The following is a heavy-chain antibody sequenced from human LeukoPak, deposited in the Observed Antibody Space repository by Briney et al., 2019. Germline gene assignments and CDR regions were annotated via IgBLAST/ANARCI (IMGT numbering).Heavy chain of an antibody. J-gene: IGHJ4*02. Sequence: PSETLSLTCTVSGGSISSSSYYWGWIRQPPGKGLEWIGSTYYSGSTYYNPSLKSRVTISVDTSRNQFSLKLSSVTAADTAVYFCAREQNVAESVDYWGQGTLVTVSS. V-gene: IGHV4-39*07. CDR2: TYYSGST. CDR3: AREQNVAESVDY. CDR1: GGSISSSSYY. D-gene: IGHD6-13*01.